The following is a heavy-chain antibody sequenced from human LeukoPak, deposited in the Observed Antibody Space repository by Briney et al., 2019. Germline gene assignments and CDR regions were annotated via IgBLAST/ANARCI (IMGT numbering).Heavy chain of an antibody. Sequence: GGSLRLSCAASGFTFSSYSMNWVRQAPGKGLEWVSSISSSSSYIYYADSVKGRFTISRDNAKNSLYLQMNSLRAEDTAVYYCARATVTTWTFFDYWGQGTLVTVSS. CDR1: GFTFSSYS. J-gene: IGHJ4*02. D-gene: IGHD4-17*01. CDR2: ISSSSSYI. CDR3: ARATVTTWTFFDY. V-gene: IGHV3-21*01.